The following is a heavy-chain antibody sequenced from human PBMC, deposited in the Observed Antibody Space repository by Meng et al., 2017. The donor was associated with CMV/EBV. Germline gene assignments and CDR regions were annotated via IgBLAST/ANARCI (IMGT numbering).Heavy chain of an antibody. J-gene: IGHJ6*02. D-gene: IGHD1-1*01. Sequence: SVKVSCKASGFTFTSSAVQWVRQARGQRLEWIGWIVVGSGNTNYAQKFQERVTITRDMSTSTAYMELSSLRSEDTAVYYCARDEAELGWNQENYYYYGMDVWGQGTLVTVSS. CDR2: IVVGSGNT. CDR1: GFTFTSSA. CDR3: ARDEAELGWNQENYYYYGMDV. V-gene: IGHV1-58*01.